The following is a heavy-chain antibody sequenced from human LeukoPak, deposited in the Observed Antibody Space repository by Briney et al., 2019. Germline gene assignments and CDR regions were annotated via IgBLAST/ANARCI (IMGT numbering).Heavy chain of an antibody. V-gene: IGHV4-31*03. CDR3: ARDLSGSYFDY. D-gene: IGHD1-26*01. CDR2: IYYSGST. Sequence: SQTLSLTCTVSGGSISSGGYYWGWIRQHPGKGLEWIVYIYYSGSTYYAPSPTSRVTTSVHSSRNQFALKPSSLTAADTAVYYRARDLSGSYFDYWGQGSLVTVSS. CDR1: GGSISSGGYY. J-gene: IGHJ4*02.